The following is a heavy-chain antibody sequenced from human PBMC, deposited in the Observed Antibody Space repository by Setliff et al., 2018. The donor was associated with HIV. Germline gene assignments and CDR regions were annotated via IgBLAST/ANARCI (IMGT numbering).Heavy chain of an antibody. CDR3: ARDGYSSSWYVISGSFDY. J-gene: IGHJ4*02. V-gene: IGHV4-34*01. CDR2: INHRGST. CDR1: GGSFSDYY. Sequence: PSETLSLTCAVYGGSFSDYYWTWIRQSPGKGLEWIGEINHRGSTNYNPSLKSRVTISVDTSENQFSLKLSSVTAADTAVYYCARDGYSSSWYVISGSFDYWGQGILVTVSS. D-gene: IGHD6-13*01.